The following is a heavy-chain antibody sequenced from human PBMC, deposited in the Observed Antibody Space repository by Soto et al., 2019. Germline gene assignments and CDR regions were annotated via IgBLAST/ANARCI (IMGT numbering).Heavy chain of an antibody. Sequence: VQLHESGPELVKPSGTLSLSCAVSGGPITSSNWWSWVRQPPGKGLEWIGKISHSGTYDYNPSLKGRVTISVDRSKDQFFLNVRSVTAADTAIYYCARDYDGLDYRGQGILITVSS. CDR2: ISHSGTY. CDR1: GGPITSSNW. V-gene: IGHV4-4*02. CDR3: ARDYDGLDY. D-gene: IGHD3-16*01. J-gene: IGHJ4*02.